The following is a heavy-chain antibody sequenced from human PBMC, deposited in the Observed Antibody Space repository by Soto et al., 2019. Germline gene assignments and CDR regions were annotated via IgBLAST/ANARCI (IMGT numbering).Heavy chain of an antibody. Sequence: GASVKVSCKASGYTFTSYAMHWVRQAPGQRLEWMGWINAGNGNTKYSQKFQGRVTITRDTSTSTAYMELSSLRSEDTAVYYCASSGGPYKNCISTSCYLPYGMDVWGQGTTVTVSS. J-gene: IGHJ6*02. CDR1: GYTFTSYA. D-gene: IGHD2-2*01. CDR2: INAGNGNT. CDR3: ASSGGPYKNCISTSCYLPYGMDV. V-gene: IGHV1-3*01.